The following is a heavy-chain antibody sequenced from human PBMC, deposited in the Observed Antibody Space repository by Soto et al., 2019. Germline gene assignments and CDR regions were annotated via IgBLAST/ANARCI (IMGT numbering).Heavy chain of an antibody. CDR3: AREYCSSTSCYKDY. CDR1: GGSISSYY. J-gene: IGHJ4*02. V-gene: IGHV4-4*07. CDR2: IYTSGST. Sequence: SETLSLTCTVSGGSISSYYWSWIRQPAGKGLEWIGRIYTSGSTNYNPSLKSRVTMSVDTSKNQFSPKLSSVTAADTAVYYCAREYCSSTSCYKDYWGQGTLVTVSS. D-gene: IGHD2-2*01.